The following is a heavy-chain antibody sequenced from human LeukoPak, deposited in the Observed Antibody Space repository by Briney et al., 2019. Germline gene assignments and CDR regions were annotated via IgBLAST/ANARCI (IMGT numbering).Heavy chain of an antibody. Sequence: PGGSLRLSCAASGFTFSNYVIHWVRQAPGKGLEWVASINHNGNVNYYVDSVKGRFTISRDNAKNSLYLQMSNLRAEDTAVYFCARGGGLDVWGQGATVTVSS. CDR2: INHNGNVN. J-gene: IGHJ6*02. D-gene: IGHD3-16*01. CDR1: GFTFSNYV. CDR3: ARGGGLDV. V-gene: IGHV3-7*03.